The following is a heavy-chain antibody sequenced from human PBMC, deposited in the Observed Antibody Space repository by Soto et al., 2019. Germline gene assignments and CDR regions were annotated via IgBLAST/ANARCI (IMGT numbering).Heavy chain of an antibody. CDR2: IYYSGST. CDR3: ARGGGGDYDAFDI. CDR1: GGSISSYY. D-gene: IGHD4-17*01. J-gene: IGHJ3*02. V-gene: IGHV4-59*01. Sequence: QVQLQESGPGLVKPSETLSLTCTVSGGSISSYYWSWIRQPPGKGLEWIGYIYYSGSTNYNPSLKSRVTISVDTSKNQFSLKLSSVAAGDTAVYYCARGGGGDYDAFDIWGQGTMVTVSS.